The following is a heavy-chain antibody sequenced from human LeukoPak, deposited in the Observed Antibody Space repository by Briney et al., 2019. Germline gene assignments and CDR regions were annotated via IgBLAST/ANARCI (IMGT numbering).Heavy chain of an antibody. CDR3: ARDSGSDYYYYMDV. CDR1: GYTFTSYG. D-gene: IGHD7-27*01. CDR2: ISAYNGNT. V-gene: IGHV1-18*01. Sequence: ASLKVSCKASGYTFTSYGISWVRQAPGQGLEWMGWISAYNGNTNYAQKLQGRVTMTTDTSTSTAYMELRSLRSDDTAVYYCARDSGSDYYYYMDVWGKGTTVTVSS. J-gene: IGHJ6*03.